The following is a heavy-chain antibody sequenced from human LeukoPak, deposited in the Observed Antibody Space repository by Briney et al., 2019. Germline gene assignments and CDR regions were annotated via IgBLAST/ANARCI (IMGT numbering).Heavy chain of an antibody. D-gene: IGHD3-10*01. J-gene: IGHJ4*02. CDR2: IYTSGST. V-gene: IGHV4-4*07. CDR1: GGSISSYY. Sequence: QTSETLSLTCTVSGGSISSYYWSWIRQPAGKGLEWIGRIYTSGSTNYNPSLKSRVTMSVDTSKNQFSLKLSSVTAADTAVYYCARVATMVRGVKRGSFDYWGQGTLVTVSS. CDR3: ARVATMVRGVKRGSFDY.